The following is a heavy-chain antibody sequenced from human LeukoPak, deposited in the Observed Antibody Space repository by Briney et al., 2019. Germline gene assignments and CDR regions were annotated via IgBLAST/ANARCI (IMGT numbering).Heavy chain of an antibody. Sequence: PGGSLRLSCAASGFTFSSFSMNWVRQAPGKGLEWVSAISGSGGSTYYADSVKGRFTISRDNSKNTLYLQMNSLRAEDTAVYYCASDPYYYDSSGYLGYWGQGTLVTVSS. D-gene: IGHD3-22*01. CDR2: ISGSGGST. V-gene: IGHV3-23*01. CDR1: GFTFSSFS. J-gene: IGHJ4*02. CDR3: ASDPYYYDSSGYLGY.